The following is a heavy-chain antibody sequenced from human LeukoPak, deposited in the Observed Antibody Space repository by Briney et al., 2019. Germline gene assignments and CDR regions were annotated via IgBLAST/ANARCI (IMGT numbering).Heavy chain of an antibody. CDR1: GYTFTGYY. J-gene: IGHJ4*02. D-gene: IGHD4-17*01. Sequence: ASVKVSCKASGYTFTGYYMHWVRQAPGQGLEWIGRINPNSGGTNYAQKFQGRVTMTRDTSISTAYMELSRLRSDDTAVYYCARARDYGDYVNWGQGTLVTVSS. CDR3: ARARDYGDYVN. CDR2: INPNSGGT. V-gene: IGHV1-2*06.